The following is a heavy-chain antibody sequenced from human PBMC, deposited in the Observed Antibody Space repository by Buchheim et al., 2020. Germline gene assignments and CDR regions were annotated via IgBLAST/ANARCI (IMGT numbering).Heavy chain of an antibody. D-gene: IGHD2-2*02. Sequence: QVQLVESGGGVVQPGRSLRLSCAASGFTFSSYAMHWVRQAPGKGLEWVAVISYDGSNKYYADSVKGRFTISRDNSKNTLYLQMNSLRAEDTAVYYCAREMSGTEVVPAAILGRRRYYYYGMDVWGQGTT. CDR2: ISYDGSNK. CDR1: GFTFSSYA. J-gene: IGHJ6*02. CDR3: AREMSGTEVVPAAILGRRRYYYYGMDV. V-gene: IGHV3-30-3*01.